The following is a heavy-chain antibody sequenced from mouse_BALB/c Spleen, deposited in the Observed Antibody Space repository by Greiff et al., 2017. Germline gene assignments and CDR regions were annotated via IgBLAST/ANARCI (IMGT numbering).Heavy chain of an antibody. CDR2: ISYSGST. CDR1: GYSITSDYA. Sequence: EVKLQESGPGLVKPSQSLSLTCTVTGYSITSDYAWNWIRQFPGNKLEWMGYISYSGSTSYNPSLKSRISITRDTSKNQFFLQLNSVTTEDTATYYCALLYYGSKRVYAMDYWGQGTSVTVSS. J-gene: IGHJ4*01. V-gene: IGHV3-2*02. CDR3: ALLYYGSKRVYAMDY. D-gene: IGHD1-1*01.